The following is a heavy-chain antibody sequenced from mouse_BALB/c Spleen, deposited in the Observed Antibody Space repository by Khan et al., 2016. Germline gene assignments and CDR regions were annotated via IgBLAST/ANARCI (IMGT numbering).Heavy chain of an antibody. CDR3: ARDRDGYSYAMDY. CDR1: GFSLTGYG. J-gene: IGHJ4*01. D-gene: IGHD2-3*01. CDR2: IWGDGST. Sequence: VQLKESGPGLVAPSQSLSITCTLSGFSLTGYGVNWVRQPPGKGLEWLGMIWGDGSTDYNSALKSRLSISKDNSKSQVFLKMNSLQTDDTASYYCARDRDGYSYAMDYWGQGTSVTVSS. V-gene: IGHV2-6-7*01.